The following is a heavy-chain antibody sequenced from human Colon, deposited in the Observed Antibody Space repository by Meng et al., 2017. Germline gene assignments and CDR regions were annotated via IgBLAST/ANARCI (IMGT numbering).Heavy chain of an antibody. Sequence: GSLRLSCTVSGASVSSGTYYWTWVRQPPGKGLEWIGYIYHTGTTDYNPSLKGRVTMSVDTAKNEFSLKLTSVTTADTGVYYCARDLIIGRQSDFWGQGTLVTVSS. V-gene: IGHV4-61*01. CDR3: ARDLIIGRQSDF. D-gene: IGHD3/OR15-3a*01. CDR2: IYHTGTT. J-gene: IGHJ4*02. CDR1: GASVSSGTYY.